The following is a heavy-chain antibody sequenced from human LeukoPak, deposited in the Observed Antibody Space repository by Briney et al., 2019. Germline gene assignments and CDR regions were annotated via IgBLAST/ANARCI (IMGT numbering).Heavy chain of an antibody. V-gene: IGHV1-69*13. CDR2: IIPIFGTA. CDR1: GGTFSSYA. Sequence: GASVKVSCKASGGTFSSYAISWVRQAPGQGLEWMGGIIPIFGTANYAQKFQGRVTITADESTSTAYMELSSLRSEDTAVYYCARGEVRGVIQKLVFDPWGQGTLVTVSS. D-gene: IGHD3-10*01. CDR3: ARGEVRGVIQKLVFDP. J-gene: IGHJ5*02.